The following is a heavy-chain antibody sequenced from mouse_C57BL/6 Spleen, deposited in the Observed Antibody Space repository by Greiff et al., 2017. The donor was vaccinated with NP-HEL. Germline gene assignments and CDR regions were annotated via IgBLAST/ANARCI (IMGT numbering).Heavy chain of an antibody. J-gene: IGHJ4*01. CDR2: IDPSDSYT. CDR3: ARGIYYYGSSPYYYAMDY. CDR1: GYTFTSYW. V-gene: IGHV1-59*01. Sequence: VQLQQSGAELVRPGTSVKLSCKASGYTFTSYWMHWVKQRPGQGLEWIGVIDPSDSYTNYNQKFKGKATLTVATSSSTAYMQLSSLTSEDSAVYYCARGIYYYGSSPYYYAMDYWGQGTSVTVSS. D-gene: IGHD1-1*01.